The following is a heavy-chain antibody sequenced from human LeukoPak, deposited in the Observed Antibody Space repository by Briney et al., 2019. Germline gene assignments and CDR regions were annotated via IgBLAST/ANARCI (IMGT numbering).Heavy chain of an antibody. D-gene: IGHD3-10*01. CDR1: GYSISSGYY. CDR2: INHSGST. J-gene: IGHJ4*02. CDR3: ARKNGGILLWFGEIHFDY. Sequence: PSETLSLTCTVSGYSISSGYYWGWIRQPPGKGLEWIGEINHSGSTNYNPSLKSRVTISVDTSKNQFSLKLSSVTAADTAVYYCARKNGGILLWFGEIHFDYWGQGTLVTVSS. V-gene: IGHV4-38-2*02.